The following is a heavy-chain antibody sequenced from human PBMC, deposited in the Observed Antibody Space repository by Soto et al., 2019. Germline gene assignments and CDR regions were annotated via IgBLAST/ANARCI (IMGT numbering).Heavy chain of an antibody. V-gene: IGHV1-69*06. J-gene: IGHJ6*02. Sequence: SSVKVSCKASGGTFSSYAISWVRQAPGQGLEWMGGIIPIFGTATYAQKVQGRVTITADKSTSTAYMELSGLRSEDTAVYYCAVHAHRDDFWSSYPYYYYSVDVWGQGTTVTV. CDR3: AVHAHRDDFWSSYPYYYYSVDV. CDR2: IIPIFGTA. CDR1: GGTFSSYA. D-gene: IGHD3-3*01.